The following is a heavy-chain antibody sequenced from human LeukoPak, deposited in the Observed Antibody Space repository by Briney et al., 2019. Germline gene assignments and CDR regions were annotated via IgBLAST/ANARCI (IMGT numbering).Heavy chain of an antibody. J-gene: IGHJ4*02. D-gene: IGHD2-2*01. CDR3: ARGARDQLLMVLLDYFDY. V-gene: IGHV4-30-4*08. CDR1: GGSISSGDYY. Sequence: PSETLSLTCTVSGGSISSGDYYWSWIRQPSGKGLEWIGYIYYSGSTYYNPSLKSRVTISVDTSKNQFSLKLSSVTAADTAVYYCARGARDQLLMVLLDYFDYWGQGTLVTVSS. CDR2: IYYSGST.